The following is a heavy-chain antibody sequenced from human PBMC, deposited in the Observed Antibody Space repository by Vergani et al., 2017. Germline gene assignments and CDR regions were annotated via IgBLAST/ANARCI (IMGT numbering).Heavy chain of an antibody. CDR1: GYTFTGYY. J-gene: IGHJ6*02. D-gene: IGHD2-2*01. CDR3: ARGCRHCSSTSCYLLGYYYGMDV. V-gene: IGHV1-2*04. CDR2: INPNSGGT. Sequence: QVQLVQSGAEVKKPGASVKVSCKASGYTFTGYYMHWVRQAPGQGLEWMGWINPNSGGTNYAQKFQGWVTMTRDTSISTAYMELSRLRSDDTAVYYCARGCRHCSSTSCYLLGYYYGMDVWGQGTTVTVSS.